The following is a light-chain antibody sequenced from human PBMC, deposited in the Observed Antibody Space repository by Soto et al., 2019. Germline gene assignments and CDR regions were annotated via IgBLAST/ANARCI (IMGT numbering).Light chain of an antibody. CDR2: DAS. CDR3: QQRHNSIT. CDR1: QSVSSY. V-gene: IGKV3-11*01. Sequence: EIVLTQSPATLSLSPGERATLSCRASQSVSSYLAWYQQKPGQAPRLLIYDASNRATGIPARFSGSGAGTDFTLTISSLEPEDFAVYYCQQRHNSITFGQGTRLENK. J-gene: IGKJ5*01.